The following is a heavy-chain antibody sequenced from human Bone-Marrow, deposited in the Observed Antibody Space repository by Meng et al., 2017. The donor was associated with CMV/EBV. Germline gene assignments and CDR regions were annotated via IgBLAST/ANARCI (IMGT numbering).Heavy chain of an antibody. D-gene: IGHD2-8*01. CDR2: IYYSGST. V-gene: IGHV4-61*01. J-gene: IGHJ5*02. CDR3: ARGDIVLKGFDP. Sequence: QVQLQESRPGLVKPSETLSLTCTVSGGSVSIGSYYWSWIRQPPGKGLEWIGYIYYSGSTNYNPSLKSRVTISVDTSKNQFSLKLSSVTAADTAVYFCARGDIVLKGFDPWGQGTLVTVSS. CDR1: GGSVSIGSYY.